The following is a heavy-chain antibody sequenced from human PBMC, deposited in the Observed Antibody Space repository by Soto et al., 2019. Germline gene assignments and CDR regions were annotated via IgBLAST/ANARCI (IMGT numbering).Heavy chain of an antibody. D-gene: IGHD2-2*01. CDR1: GGTFSNYA. CDR2: IIPIVGTG. J-gene: IGHJ6*02. V-gene: IGHV1-69*01. Sequence: QVQLVQSGAEVRKPGSSVTVSCKASGGTFSNYAISWVRQAPGQGLGWMGGIIPIVGTGSYAQKFQGRVTITADEPTTTAYMELRSLRFEDTAVYYCARVVILVPTASTHYYYHMDVWGPGTTVTVSS. CDR3: ARVVILVPTASTHYYYHMDV.